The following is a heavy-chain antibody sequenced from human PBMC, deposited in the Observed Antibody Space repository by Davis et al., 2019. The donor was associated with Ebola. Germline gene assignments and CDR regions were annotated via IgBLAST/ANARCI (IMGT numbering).Heavy chain of an antibody. Sequence: AASVKVSCKASGYTFTNYGITWVRQAPGQGLEWMGWINPHNGNTNYAQNVQGRVTMTTDTSTSTAYMEVGSLRSDDTAVYYCAREGSSIAARLPWFDPWGQGTLVTVSS. J-gene: IGHJ5*02. V-gene: IGHV1-18*04. CDR2: INPHNGNT. CDR3: AREGSSIAARLPWFDP. CDR1: GYTFTNYG. D-gene: IGHD6-6*01.